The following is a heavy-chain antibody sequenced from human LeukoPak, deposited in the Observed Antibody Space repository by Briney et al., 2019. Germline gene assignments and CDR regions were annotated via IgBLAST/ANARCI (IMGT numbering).Heavy chain of an antibody. D-gene: IGHD5-12*01. CDR1: GFTFSSYW. CDR3: ARDPGVATPTLPSDY. V-gene: IGHV3-74*01. J-gene: IGHJ4*02. Sequence: GGSLRVSCAASGFTFSSYWMHWVRQAPGKGVVCVSRINTDGSSTSYADSVKGRFTISRDNAKNTLYLQMNSLRAEDTAVYYCARDPGVATPTLPSDYWGQGTLVTVSS. CDR2: INTDGSST.